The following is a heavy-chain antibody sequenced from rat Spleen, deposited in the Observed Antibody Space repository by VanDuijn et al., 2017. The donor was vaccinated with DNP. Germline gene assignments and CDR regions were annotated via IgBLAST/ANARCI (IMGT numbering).Heavy chain of an antibody. V-gene: IGHV1-43*01. CDR1: GYTFTSYY. Sequence: QIQLQQSGAELAKPGSSVKISCKASGYTFTSYYISWIKQTTGQGLEYLGYINTGSGDTNYNEKFRGKATLTVDTSSNTAFMQLSSLTPDDSAVYYCARRRLPYWYFDFWGPGTMVTVSS. J-gene: IGHJ1*01. D-gene: IGHD1-4*01. CDR3: ARRRLPYWYFDF. CDR2: INTGSGDT.